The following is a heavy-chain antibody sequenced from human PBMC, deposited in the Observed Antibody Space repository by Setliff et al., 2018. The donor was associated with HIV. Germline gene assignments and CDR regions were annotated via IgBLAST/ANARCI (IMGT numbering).Heavy chain of an antibody. CDR2: VYPDDSDS. CDR3: ARQAVGCSGGTCYSTSAFDY. V-gene: IGHV5-51*01. Sequence: GESLKISCRGSGYNFASHWIAWVRQMPGKGLGWMGIVYPDDSDSRYSPSFQGQVTISADKSVSTAYLQWSSLKASDTAMYYCARQAVGCSGGTCYSTSAFDYWGQGTLVTVSS. J-gene: IGHJ4*02. D-gene: IGHD2-15*01. CDR1: GYNFASHW.